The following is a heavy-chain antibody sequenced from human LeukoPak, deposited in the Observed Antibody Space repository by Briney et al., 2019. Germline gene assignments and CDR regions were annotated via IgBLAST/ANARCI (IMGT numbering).Heavy chain of an antibody. J-gene: IGHJ3*02. CDR3: AREGGYYDSSGYYLGVAFDI. CDR2: IYSGGST. D-gene: IGHD3-22*01. Sequence: PGGSLRLSCAASGFTVSSNYMSWVRQAPGKGLEGVSVIYSGGSTYYADSVKGRFTISRDNSKNTLYLQMNSLRAEDTAVYYCAREGGYYDSSGYYLGVAFDIWGQGTMVTVSS. CDR1: GFTVSSNY. V-gene: IGHV3-53*01.